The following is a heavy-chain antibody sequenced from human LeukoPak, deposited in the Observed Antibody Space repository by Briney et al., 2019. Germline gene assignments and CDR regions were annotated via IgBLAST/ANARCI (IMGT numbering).Heavy chain of an antibody. D-gene: IGHD5-24*01. CDR3: ARGRRWLQLVRWTFDI. V-gene: IGHV4-34*01. CDR2: INHSGST. CDR1: GGSFSGYY. Sequence: KASETLSLTCAVYGGSFSGYYWSWIRQPPGKGLEWIGEINHSGSTNYNPSLKSRVTISVDTSKNQFSLKLSSVTAADTTVYYCARGRRWLQLVRWTFDIWGQGTMVTVSS. J-gene: IGHJ3*02.